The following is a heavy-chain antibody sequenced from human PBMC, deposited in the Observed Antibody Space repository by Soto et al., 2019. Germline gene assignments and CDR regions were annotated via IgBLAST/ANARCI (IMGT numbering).Heavy chain of an antibody. Sequence: GGSLRLSCAASGFTFSNYGMHWVRQAPGKGLEWVAVIRYDGGKKYYVDSVKGRFTISRDNSKNTLYLQMNSLRAEDTAAYYFARGNRQNAGVIHFWGQGILVTVSS. CDR2: IRYDGGKK. D-gene: IGHD3-10*01. V-gene: IGHV3-33*01. J-gene: IGHJ4*02. CDR3: ARGNRQNAGVIHF. CDR1: GFTFSNYG.